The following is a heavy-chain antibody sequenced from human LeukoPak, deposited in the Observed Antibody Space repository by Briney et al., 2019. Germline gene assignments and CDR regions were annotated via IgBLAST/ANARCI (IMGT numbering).Heavy chain of an antibody. CDR2: ISYDGSNK. Sequence: PGGSLRLSCAASGFTFSSYAMHWVRQAPGKGLEWVAVISYDGSNKYYADSVKGRFTISRDNSKNTLYLQMNSLRAEDTAVYYCASSPITIFGVVTTPYWGQGTLVTVSS. V-gene: IGHV3-30-3*01. CDR3: ASSPITIFGVVTTPY. D-gene: IGHD3-3*01. J-gene: IGHJ4*02. CDR1: GFTFSSYA.